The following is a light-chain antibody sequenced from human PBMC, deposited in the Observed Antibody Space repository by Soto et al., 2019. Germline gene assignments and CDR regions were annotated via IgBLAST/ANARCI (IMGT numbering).Light chain of an antibody. CDR3: VSYTSSXAYV. J-gene: IGLJ1*01. CDR1: STDVGAYNY. CDR2: EVS. Sequence: QSALTQPASVSGSPGQSITTSCTGTSTDVGAYNYFAWYQLHPGNAPKLMIYEVSNRPSGISNRFSASKSGNTASLNISGLQAEDAADYYCVSYTSSXAYVVGTGTKVXV. V-gene: IGLV2-14*01.